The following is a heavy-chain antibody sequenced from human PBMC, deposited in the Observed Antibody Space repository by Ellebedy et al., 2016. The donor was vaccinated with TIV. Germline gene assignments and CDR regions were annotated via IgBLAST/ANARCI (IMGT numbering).Heavy chain of an antibody. Sequence: ASVKVSCKASVYTFTANYVHWVRQAPGHGPEWMGWINPDSGVTNFAQKFQGRVTMTRDTSVNTAYMELSRLESDDTAVYYWARVRRGSSGMDVWGQGTTVTVS. CDR2: INPDSGVT. CDR3: ARVRRGSSGMDV. J-gene: IGHJ6*02. D-gene: IGHD6-13*01. CDR1: VYTFTANY. V-gene: IGHV1-2*02.